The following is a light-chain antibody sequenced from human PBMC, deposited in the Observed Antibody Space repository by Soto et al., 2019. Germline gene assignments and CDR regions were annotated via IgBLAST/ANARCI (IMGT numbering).Light chain of an antibody. Sequence: QSVLTQPPSASGSPGQSVTISCTETSSDVGGYNYVSWYQQHPGKAPKLVIYEVTKRPSGVPDRFSGSKSGNTASLTVSGLQAEDEADYYSSSFTGASTIFGTGTKVTVL. V-gene: IGLV2-8*01. CDR2: EVT. CDR1: SSDVGGYNY. CDR3: SSFTGASTI. J-gene: IGLJ1*01.